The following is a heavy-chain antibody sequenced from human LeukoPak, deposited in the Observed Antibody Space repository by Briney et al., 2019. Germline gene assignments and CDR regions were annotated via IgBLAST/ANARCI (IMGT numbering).Heavy chain of an antibody. J-gene: IGHJ3*02. CDR2: IYYSGST. V-gene: IGHV4-39*01. D-gene: IGHD3-10*01. CDR1: GGSISSSNYY. Sequence: PSETLSLTCTVSGGSISSSNYYWAWIRRPPGKGLEWIGSIYYSGSTNYNPSLKSRVTISVDTSKNQFSLKLSSVTAADTAVYYCARRGGSGRSFDIWGQGTMVTVSS. CDR3: ARRGGSGRSFDI.